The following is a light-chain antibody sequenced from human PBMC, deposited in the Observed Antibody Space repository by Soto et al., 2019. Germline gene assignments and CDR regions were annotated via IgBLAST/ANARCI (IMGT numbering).Light chain of an antibody. CDR2: RNN. Sequence: QSVLTQPPSASGTPGQRVTISCSGSSSNIGSNYVYWYQQLPGTAPKLLIYRNNQRPSGVPDRFSGSKSGTSAFLAISGLRSEDEADYYCAAWDDSLSGWLFGGGTKLTVL. V-gene: IGLV1-47*01. CDR3: AAWDDSLSGWL. CDR1: SSNIGSNY. J-gene: IGLJ3*02.